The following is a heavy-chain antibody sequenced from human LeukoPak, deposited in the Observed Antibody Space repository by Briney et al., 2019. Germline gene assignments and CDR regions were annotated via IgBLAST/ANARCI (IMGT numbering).Heavy chain of an antibody. Sequence: PGGSLRLSCAASGFTFSSYAMSWVRQAPGKGLEWVSAISGSGGSTYYADSVKGRFTISRDNSKNTLYLQMNSLRAEDTAVYYCAEMEDSSGYYSRYWGQGTLVTVSS. CDR3: AEMEDSSGYYSRY. D-gene: IGHD3-22*01. CDR2: ISGSGGST. CDR1: GFTFSSYA. J-gene: IGHJ4*02. V-gene: IGHV3-23*01.